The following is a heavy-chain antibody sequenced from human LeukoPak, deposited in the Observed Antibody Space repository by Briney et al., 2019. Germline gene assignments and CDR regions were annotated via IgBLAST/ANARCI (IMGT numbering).Heavy chain of an antibody. Sequence: GGSLRLSCAASGFTFSSYGMHWVRQAPGKGLEWVAVISYDGSNKYYADSVKGRFTISRDDSKNTLHLQMNSLRPEDTAVYYCAKDRFGEYHPFDYWGQGTRVTVSS. J-gene: IGHJ4*02. D-gene: IGHD3-10*01. CDR2: ISYDGSNK. CDR3: AKDRFGEYHPFDY. V-gene: IGHV3-30*18. CDR1: GFTFSSYG.